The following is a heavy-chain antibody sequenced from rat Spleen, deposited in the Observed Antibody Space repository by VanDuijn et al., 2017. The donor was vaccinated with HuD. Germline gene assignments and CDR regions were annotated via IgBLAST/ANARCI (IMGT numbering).Heavy chain of an antibody. CDR3: ARANRDSYAHFDY. CDR2: IWTGGST. CDR1: GFSLTSYH. D-gene: IGHD1-12*01. Sequence: QVQLKESGPGLVQPSQTLSLTCTVSGFSLTSYHVSWVRQPPGKGLEWMGVIWTGGSTAYNLLLKSRLSITRDISKSQVFLKMNSLQTEDTATYYCARANRDSYAHFDYWGQGASVTVSS. V-gene: IGHV2-43*01. J-gene: IGHJ4*01.